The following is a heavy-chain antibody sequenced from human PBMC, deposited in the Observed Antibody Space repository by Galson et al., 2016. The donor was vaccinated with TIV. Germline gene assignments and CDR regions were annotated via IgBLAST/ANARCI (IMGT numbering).Heavy chain of an antibody. J-gene: IGHJ4*02. CDR1: GFTFSNFV. D-gene: IGHD1-14*01. CDR2: IWYDGTNK. CDR3: ARDRGNRGIIDY. Sequence: SLRLSCAASGFTFSNFVMHWVRQAPGRGLEWVALIWYDGTNKYYENSVKGQFTISRDNSKNSLYLQMSSLRVEDMGVYYCARDRGNRGIIDYWGQGTLVTVSS. V-gene: IGHV3-33*01.